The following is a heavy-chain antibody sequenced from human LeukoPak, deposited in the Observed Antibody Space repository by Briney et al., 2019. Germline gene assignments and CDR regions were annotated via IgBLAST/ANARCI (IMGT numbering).Heavy chain of an antibody. Sequence: GGSLRLSCAASGFTFSSYSMNWVRQAPGKGLEWVSSISSSSSYIYYANSVKGRFTISRDNAKNSLYLQMNSLRAEDTAVYYCARGGMATMAAFDIWGQGTMVTVSS. CDR2: ISSSSSYI. D-gene: IGHD5-24*01. J-gene: IGHJ3*02. V-gene: IGHV3-21*01. CDR3: ARGGMATMAAFDI. CDR1: GFTFSSYS.